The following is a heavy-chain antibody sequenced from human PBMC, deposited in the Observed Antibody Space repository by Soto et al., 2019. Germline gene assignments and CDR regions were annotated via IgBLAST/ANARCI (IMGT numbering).Heavy chain of an antibody. CDR2: INPNSGGT. CDR3: ARGVAVAVKYGMDV. D-gene: IGHD6-19*01. Sequence: GASVKVSCKASGYTFTGYYMHWVRQAPGQGLEWMGWINPNSGGTNYAQKFQGWVTMTRDTSISTAYMELSRLRSDDTAVYYCARGVAVAVKYGMDVWGQGTTVTVYS. CDR1: GYTFTGYY. V-gene: IGHV1-2*04. J-gene: IGHJ6*01.